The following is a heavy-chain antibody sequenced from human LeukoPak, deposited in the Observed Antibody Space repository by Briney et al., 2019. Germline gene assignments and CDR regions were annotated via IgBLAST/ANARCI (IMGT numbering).Heavy chain of an antibody. D-gene: IGHD1-26*01. Sequence: EASVKVSCKASGYTFTSYYMHWVRQAPGQGLEWMGIINPSGGSTSYAQKFQGRVTMTRDTSTSTVYMELSSLRSEDTAVYYCARSNRIVGAMYCFDYWGQGTLVTVSS. V-gene: IGHV1-46*01. CDR3: ARSNRIVGAMYCFDY. CDR2: INPSGGST. CDR1: GYTFTSYY. J-gene: IGHJ4*02.